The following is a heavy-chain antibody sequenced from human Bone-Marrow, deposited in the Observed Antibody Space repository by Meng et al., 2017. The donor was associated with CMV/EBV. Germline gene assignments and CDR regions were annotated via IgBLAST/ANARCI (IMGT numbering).Heavy chain of an antibody. CDR1: GGTFRSYA. CDR3: ARGHRWEPPDWFDP. V-gene: IGHV1-69*10. CDR2: IIPILGIA. Sequence: ASGGTFRSYAISWVRQAPGQGLEWMGGIIPILGIANNAQKCQGRVTITADKSTSTAYMELSSLRSEDTAVYYCARGHRWEPPDWFDPWGQGTLVTVSS. J-gene: IGHJ5*02. D-gene: IGHD1-26*01.